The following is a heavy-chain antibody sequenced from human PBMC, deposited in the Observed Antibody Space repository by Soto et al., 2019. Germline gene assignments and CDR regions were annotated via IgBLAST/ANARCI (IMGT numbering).Heavy chain of an antibody. CDR3: AGVPDY. J-gene: IGHJ4*02. CDR1: GGSISSGGYS. V-gene: IGHV4-30-2*01. CDR2: IYHSVST. Sequence: QLLESGSGLVKPSQTLSLTCAVSGGSISSGGYSWGWIRQPPGKGLEWIGYIYHSVSTYYNPSLKSRVTISVDRSKNQFSLRLSSVTDADTAVYYCAGVPDYWGQGTLVTVSS.